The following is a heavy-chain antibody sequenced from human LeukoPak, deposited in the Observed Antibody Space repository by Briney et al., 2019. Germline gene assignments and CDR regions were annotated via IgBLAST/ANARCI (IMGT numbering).Heavy chain of an antibody. D-gene: IGHD2-2*02. Sequence: GGSLRLSCAASGFTFSSYSMNWVRQAPGKGLEWVSYISSSSSTIYYADSVKGRFTISRDNAKNSLYLQMNSLRAEDTAVYYCARGYCSSTSCYTAEYLGPDYWGQGTLVTVSS. V-gene: IGHV3-48*04. CDR1: GFTFSSYS. J-gene: IGHJ4*02. CDR2: ISSSSSTI. CDR3: ARGYCSSTSCYTAEYLGPDY.